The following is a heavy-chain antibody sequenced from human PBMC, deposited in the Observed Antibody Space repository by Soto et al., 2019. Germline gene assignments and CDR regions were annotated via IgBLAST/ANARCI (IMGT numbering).Heavy chain of an antibody. CDR3: AGVLRYFDWLRHHQLDY. D-gene: IGHD3-9*01. Sequence: QVQLVQSGAEVKKPGSSVKVSCKASGGTFSSYAISWVRQAPGQGLEWMGGIIPIFGTANYAQKFQGRVTITADESTSTAYLELSSLRSEDTAVYYCAGVLRYFDWLRHHQLDYWGQGTLVTVSS. J-gene: IGHJ4*02. CDR2: IIPIFGTA. V-gene: IGHV1-69*12. CDR1: GGTFSSYA.